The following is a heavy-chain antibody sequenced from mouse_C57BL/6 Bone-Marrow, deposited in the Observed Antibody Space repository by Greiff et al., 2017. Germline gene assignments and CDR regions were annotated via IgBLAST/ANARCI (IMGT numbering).Heavy chain of an antibody. D-gene: IGHD3-3*01. Sequence: QVQLQQPGAELVMPGASVKLSCKASGYTFTSYWMHWVKQRPGQGLEWIGAIDPSDSYTNYNQKFKGKSTLTVDKSSSTAYMQLSSLTSEDSAVYYCARKGGVDYWGQGTTLTVSS. CDR1: GYTFTSYW. CDR3: ARKGGVDY. CDR2: IDPSDSYT. V-gene: IGHV1-69*01. J-gene: IGHJ2*01.